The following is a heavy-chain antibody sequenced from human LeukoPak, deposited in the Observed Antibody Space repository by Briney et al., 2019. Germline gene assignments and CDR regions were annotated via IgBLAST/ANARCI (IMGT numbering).Heavy chain of an antibody. D-gene: IGHD1-26*01. V-gene: IGHV4-38-2*02. CDR1: GYSISSGYY. Sequence: SETLSLTCTVSGYSISSGYYWGWIRQPPGKGLEWIGSIYHSGSTYYNPSLKSRVTISVDTSKNQFSLNLRSVTAADTAVYYCARSGSYYPDYWGQGTLVTVSS. J-gene: IGHJ4*02. CDR3: ARSGSYYPDY. CDR2: IYHSGST.